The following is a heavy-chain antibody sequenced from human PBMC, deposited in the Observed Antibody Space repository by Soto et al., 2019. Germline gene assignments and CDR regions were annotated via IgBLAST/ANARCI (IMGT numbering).Heavy chain of an antibody. CDR1: GFSLSTSGVG. CDR3: THRPSYCSGYSCYSGFDY. J-gene: IGHJ4*02. CDR2: IYWDDDK. D-gene: IGHD2-15*01. Sequence: QITLKESGPTLVKPTQTLTLTCTFSGFSLSTSGVGVGWIRQPPGTALEWLALIYWDDDKRYSPSLKSRLTITKDPSKTQVVLTMTNMDPVDTATYYCTHRPSYCSGYSCYSGFDYWGQGTLVTVSS. V-gene: IGHV2-5*02.